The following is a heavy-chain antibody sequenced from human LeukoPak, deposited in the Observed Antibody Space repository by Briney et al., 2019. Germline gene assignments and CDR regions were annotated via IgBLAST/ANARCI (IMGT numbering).Heavy chain of an antibody. V-gene: IGHV4-34*01. D-gene: IGHD6-6*01. CDR2: IDHSGST. CDR1: GGSFSGYF. J-gene: IGHJ4*02. CDR3: ARRLPVLAAGPDY. Sequence: PSETLSLTCAVYGGSFSGYFWSWIRQPPGKGLEWSGEIDHSGSTNYNPSLKSRVTISVDTSKNQFSLKLSSVTAADTGVYYCARRLPVLAAGPDYWSQRTLVTVSS.